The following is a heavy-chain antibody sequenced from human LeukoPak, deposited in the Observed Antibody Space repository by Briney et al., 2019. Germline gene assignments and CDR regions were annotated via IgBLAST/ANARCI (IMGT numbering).Heavy chain of an antibody. J-gene: IGHJ5*02. CDR1: GGSISSYY. Sequence: SETLSLTCTVSGGSISSYYWSWLRQPGGKGLEWIGRIYSSGSTNYNSSLKSRVTISVDTSKNQFSLKLSSVTAADTAVYYCARGSGSSESNWFDPWGQGTLVTVSS. D-gene: IGHD3-10*01. CDR3: ARGSGSSESNWFDP. V-gene: IGHV4-4*07. CDR2: IYSSGST.